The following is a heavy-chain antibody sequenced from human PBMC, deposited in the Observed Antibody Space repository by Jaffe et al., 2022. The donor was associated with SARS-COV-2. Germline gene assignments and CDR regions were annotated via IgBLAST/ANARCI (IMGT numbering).Heavy chain of an antibody. D-gene: IGHD4-17*01. Sequence: QVQLVESGGGVVQPGRSLRLSCAASGFTFSSYAMHWVRQAPGKGLEWVAVISYDGSNKYYADSVKGRFTISRDNSKNTLYLQMNSLRAEDTAVYYCARDLADGDYLEDYYGMDVWGQGTTVTVSS. CDR1: GFTFSSYA. V-gene: IGHV3-30-3*01. CDR2: ISYDGSNK. CDR3: ARDLADGDYLEDYYGMDV. J-gene: IGHJ6*02.